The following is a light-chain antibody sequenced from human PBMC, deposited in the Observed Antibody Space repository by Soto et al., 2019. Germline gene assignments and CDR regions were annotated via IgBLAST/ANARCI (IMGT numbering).Light chain of an antibody. V-gene: IGKV1-5*03. CDR1: QSISSW. Sequence: DIQMTQSPSTLSASVGDRVTITCRASQSISSWLAWYQQQPGKAPKLLIYKTSTLESGVPSRISGSGSATEITLTISSLQPDDFATYYCQQYHNYWTFGQGTKVEIK. J-gene: IGKJ1*01. CDR2: KTS. CDR3: QQYHNYWT.